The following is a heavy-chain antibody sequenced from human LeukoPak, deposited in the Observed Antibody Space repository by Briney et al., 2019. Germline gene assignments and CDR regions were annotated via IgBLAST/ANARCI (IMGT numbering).Heavy chain of an antibody. CDR1: GFTFSSYA. J-gene: IGHJ4*02. D-gene: IGHD3-10*01. CDR2: ISGSGGST. V-gene: IGHV3-23*01. Sequence: SGGSLRLSCAASGFTFSSYAMSWVRQAPGKGLEWVSAISGSGGSTYYADSVKGRFTISRDNSKNTLYLQMNSLRAEDTAVYYCAKCPYGSGSSTTFLDYWGQGTLVTVSS. CDR3: AKCPYGSGSSTTFLDY.